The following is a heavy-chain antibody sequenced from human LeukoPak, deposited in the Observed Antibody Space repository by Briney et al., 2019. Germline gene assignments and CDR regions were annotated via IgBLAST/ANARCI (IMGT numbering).Heavy chain of an antibody. CDR2: ISTSGSYR. CDR1: GFTFSSYS. D-gene: IGHD5-24*01. Sequence: GGSLRLPCAASGFTFSSYSMNWVRQAPGKGLEWVLSISTSGSYRYYTDSVKGRFTISRDNGKNSLSLQMNSLRAEDTAVYYCARDLRDGYNYAPYYYFDYWGQGTLVTVSS. J-gene: IGHJ4*02. V-gene: IGHV3-21*01. CDR3: ARDLRDGYNYAPYYYFDY.